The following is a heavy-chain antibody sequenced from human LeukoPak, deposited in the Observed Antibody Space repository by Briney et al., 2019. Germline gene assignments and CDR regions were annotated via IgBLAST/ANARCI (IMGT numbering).Heavy chain of an antibody. J-gene: IGHJ4*02. V-gene: IGHV3-53*01. CDR2: IYASGGT. CDR1: GFDVNDNF. Sequence: PGGSLRLSCVVSGFDVNDNFMIWVRQAPGQGLEWVSIIYASGGTYHAESVKGRFNAFRDTSKNTIFLQMNNLRADDTAVYYCVRRHDYWGQGTLVTVSS. CDR3: VRRHDY.